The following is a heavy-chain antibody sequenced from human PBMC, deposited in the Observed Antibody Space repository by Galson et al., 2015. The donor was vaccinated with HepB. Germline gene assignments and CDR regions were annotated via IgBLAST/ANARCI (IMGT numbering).Heavy chain of an antibody. J-gene: IGHJ2*01. CDR3: ARVASFCTSTSCSYWYFDL. D-gene: IGHD2-2*01. CDR1: GGSISTYY. V-gene: IGHV4-59*01. CDR2: IYYSGNI. Sequence: ETLSLTCTVSGGSISTYYWSWIRQSPGKGLEWIGYIYYSGNINYNPSLNSRVTISVDTSKNQFSLKVNSVTAADTAVYYCARVASFCTSTSCSYWYFDLWGRGTLVTVSS.